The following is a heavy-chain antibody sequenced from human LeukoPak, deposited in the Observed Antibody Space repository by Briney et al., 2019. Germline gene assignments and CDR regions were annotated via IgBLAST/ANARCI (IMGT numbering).Heavy chain of an antibody. D-gene: IGHD6-19*01. V-gene: IGHV4-4*07. CDR1: GGSISSYY. Sequence: SETLSLTCTVSGGSISSYYRSWIRQPAGKGLEWIGRIYTSGSITYNPSLKSRVSMSVDTSKNQFSLKLSSVTAADTAVYYCARKVAVNGYYYYMDVWGKGTTVTVSS. CDR3: ARKVAVNGYYYYMDV. CDR2: IYTSGSI. J-gene: IGHJ6*03.